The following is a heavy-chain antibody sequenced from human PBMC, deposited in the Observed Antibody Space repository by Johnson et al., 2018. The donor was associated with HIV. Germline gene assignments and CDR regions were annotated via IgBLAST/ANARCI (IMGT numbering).Heavy chain of an antibody. J-gene: IGHJ3*02. Sequence: VQLVESGGGLVQPGGSLRLSCAASGFTFNDYGMHWVRQAPGKGLEWVSGISWNSGSIGYADSVKGRFTISRDNAKHTLYLQMNSLRAEDTAVYYCAREGYSYGYDAFDIWGQGTMVTVSS. D-gene: IGHD5-18*01. CDR3: AREGYSYGYDAFDI. V-gene: IGHV3-9*01. CDR1: GFTFNDYG. CDR2: ISWNSGSI.